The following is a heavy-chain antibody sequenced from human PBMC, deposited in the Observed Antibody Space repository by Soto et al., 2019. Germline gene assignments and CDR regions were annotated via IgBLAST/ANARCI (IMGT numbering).Heavy chain of an antibody. V-gene: IGHV4-4*02. CDR3: ARGAAHFDY. CDR2: IYRGGRT. CDR1: GDSISSGNW. D-gene: IGHD6-13*01. J-gene: IGHJ4*02. Sequence: QVQLQESGPGLVTPSGTLSLTCAVSGDSISSGNWWSWVRQPPGKGLEWIGEIYRGGRTNYNPSLQSRVTISMGESRNQFSLKLNSVTAADTAVYYCARGAAHFDYWGQGTLVTVSS.